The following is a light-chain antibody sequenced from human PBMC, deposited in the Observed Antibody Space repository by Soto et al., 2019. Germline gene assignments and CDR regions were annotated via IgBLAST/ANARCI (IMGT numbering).Light chain of an antibody. Sequence: ENVLTQSPGTLSLSPGERATLSCRASQTVSSYLTWYQQRPGQAPRLLIYGASKRATGIPDRFSGSGSGTDFTLTISGLEPEDFALYYCQQYGTSPITFGQGTRLEIK. V-gene: IGKV3-20*01. CDR1: QTVSSY. J-gene: IGKJ5*01. CDR2: GAS. CDR3: QQYGTSPIT.